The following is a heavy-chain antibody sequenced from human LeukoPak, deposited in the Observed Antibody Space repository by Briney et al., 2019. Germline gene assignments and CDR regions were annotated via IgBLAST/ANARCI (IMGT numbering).Heavy chain of an antibody. D-gene: IGHD5-24*01. CDR2: ISSNGGST. J-gene: IGHJ4*02. V-gene: IGHV3-64*01. CDR1: GFTFDDYA. CDR3: ARELDGYNLDY. Sequence: GGSLRLSCAASGFTFDDYAMHWVRQAPGKGLEYVSAISSNGGSTYYANSVKDRFTISRDNSKNTLYLQMGSLRAEDMAVYYCARELDGYNLDYWGQGTLVTVSS.